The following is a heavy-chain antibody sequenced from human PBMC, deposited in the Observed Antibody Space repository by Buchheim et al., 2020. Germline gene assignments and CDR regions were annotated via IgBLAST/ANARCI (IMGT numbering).Heavy chain of an antibody. CDR2: MNPNSGNT. CDR3: ARGRTGGVAATLIKYWARYEYYYYGMDV. D-gene: IGHD2-15*01. V-gene: IGHV1-8*01. Sequence: QVQLVQSGAEVKKPGASVKVSCKASGYTFTSYDINWVRQATGQGLEWMGWMNPNSGNTGYAQKFQGRVTMTRNTSISTAYMELSSLRSEDTAVYYCARGRTGGVAATLIKYWARYEYYYYGMDVWGQGTT. CDR1: GYTFTSYD. J-gene: IGHJ6*02.